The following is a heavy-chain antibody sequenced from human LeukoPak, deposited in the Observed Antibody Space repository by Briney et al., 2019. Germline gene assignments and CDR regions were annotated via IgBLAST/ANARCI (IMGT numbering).Heavy chain of an antibody. Sequence: SETLSLTCAVYGRSFSGYYWSWIRQPPGKGLEWIGEINHSGRTNYNPSLKSRVTISMDTSKNQFSLNLSSVTAADTAVYYCARGSPSTYDYWGQGTLVTVSS. CDR3: ARGSPSTYDY. CDR1: GRSFSGYY. J-gene: IGHJ4*02. CDR2: INHSGRT. V-gene: IGHV4-34*01.